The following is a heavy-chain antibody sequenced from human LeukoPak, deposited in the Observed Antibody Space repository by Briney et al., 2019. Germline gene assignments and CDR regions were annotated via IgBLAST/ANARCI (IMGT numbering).Heavy chain of an antibody. CDR2: IYYSGST. CDR1: GGSISSGDYY. Sequence: KASQTLSLTWTVSGGSISSGDYYWSWIRQPPGKGLEWIGYIYYSGSTYYNPSLKSRVTISVDTSKNQFSLKLSSVTAADTAVYYCARERYLWFGELIYYYGMDVWGKGTTVTVSS. D-gene: IGHD3-10*01. V-gene: IGHV4-30-4*01. CDR3: ARERYLWFGELIYYYGMDV. J-gene: IGHJ6*04.